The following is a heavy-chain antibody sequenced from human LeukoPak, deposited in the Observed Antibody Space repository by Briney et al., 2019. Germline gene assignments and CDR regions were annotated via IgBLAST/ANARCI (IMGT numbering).Heavy chain of an antibody. CDR2: ISWSSGSI. Sequence: GGSLRLSCAASGFTFDDYAMPWVRQAPGKGLEWVSGISWSSGSIGYADSVKGRFTISRDNAKNSLYLQMNSLRAEDTALYYCAKGLEEYSYGYGYFDYWGQGTLVTVSS. D-gene: IGHD5-18*01. CDR1: GFTFDDYA. CDR3: AKGLEEYSYGYGYFDY. V-gene: IGHV3-9*01. J-gene: IGHJ4*02.